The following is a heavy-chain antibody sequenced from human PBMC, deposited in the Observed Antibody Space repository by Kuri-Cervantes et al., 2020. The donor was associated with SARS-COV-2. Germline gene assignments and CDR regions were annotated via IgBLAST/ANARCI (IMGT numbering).Heavy chain of an antibody. D-gene: IGHD6-19*01. V-gene: IGHV1-18*01. CDR3: ARWGIYSSDWYSRYFDD. CDR1: GYTFTSYG. J-gene: IGHJ4*02. Sequence: ASVKVSCKASGYTFTSYGISWVRQAPGQGLEWMGWISAYNGNTNYAQKLQGRVTITRDTSASTAYMELSSLRSEDTAVYYCARWGIYSSDWYSRYFDDWGQGTLVTVSS. CDR2: ISAYNGNT.